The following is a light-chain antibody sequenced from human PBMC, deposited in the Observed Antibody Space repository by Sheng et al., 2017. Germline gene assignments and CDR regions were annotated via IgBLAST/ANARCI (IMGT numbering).Light chain of an antibody. Sequence: IVLTQSPATLSLSPGERATLSCRASQSVSSNLAWYQQKPGQAPRLLTKGASTRAAGIPARFSGSGSGTEFTLTISSLQSEDFAVYYCQQYNNWPLTFGGGTKVEIK. CDR1: QSVSSN. V-gene: IGKV3-15*01. CDR3: QQYNNWPLT. J-gene: IGKJ4*01. CDR2: GAS.